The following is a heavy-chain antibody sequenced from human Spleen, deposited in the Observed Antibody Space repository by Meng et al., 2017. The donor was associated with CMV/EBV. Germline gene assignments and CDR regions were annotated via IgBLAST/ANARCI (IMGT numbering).Heavy chain of an antibody. Sequence: SGYSLTSYWIGWVRQMPGKGLEWMGIIYPGDSDTRYSPSFQGQVTISADKSISTAYLQWSSLKASDTAMYYCATPGVVPAAQEYFQHWGQGTLVPSPQ. CDR1: GYSLTSYW. CDR3: ATPGVVPAAQEYFQH. V-gene: IGHV5-51*01. J-gene: IGHJ1*01. CDR2: IYPGDSDT. D-gene: IGHD2-2*01.